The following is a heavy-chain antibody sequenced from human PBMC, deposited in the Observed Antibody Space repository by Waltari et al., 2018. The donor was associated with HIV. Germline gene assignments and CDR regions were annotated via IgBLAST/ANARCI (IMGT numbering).Heavy chain of an antibody. J-gene: IGHJ4*02. CDR2: IWYDGSNK. V-gene: IGHV3-33*01. CDR3: ARAEDFDY. CDR1: GFPSRSYG. Sequence: QVQLVESGGGVVQPGRSLRLSCAASGFPSRSYGMHWVRQAPGKGLEWVAVIWYDGSNKYYADSVKGRFTISRDNSKNTLYLQMNSLRAEDTAVYYCARAEDFDYWGQGTLVTVSS.